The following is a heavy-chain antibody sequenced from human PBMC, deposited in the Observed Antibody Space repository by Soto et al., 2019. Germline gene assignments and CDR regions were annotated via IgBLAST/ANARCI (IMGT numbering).Heavy chain of an antibody. D-gene: IGHD2-15*01. CDR3: ARGRRKYCSGGSCSTFGVSWFDP. CDR2: INHSGST. CDR1: GGSFSGYY. V-gene: IGHV4-34*01. J-gene: IGHJ5*02. Sequence: KPSETLSLTCAVYGGSFSGYYWSWIRQPPGKGLEWIGEINHSGSTNYNPSLKSRVTISVDTSKNQFSLKLSSVTAADTAVYYCARGRRKYCSGGSCSTFGVSWFDPWGQGTLVTVSS.